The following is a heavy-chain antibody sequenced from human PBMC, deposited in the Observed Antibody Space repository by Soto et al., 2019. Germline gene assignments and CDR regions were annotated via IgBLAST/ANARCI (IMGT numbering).Heavy chain of an antibody. D-gene: IGHD3-9*01. V-gene: IGHV3-15*01. Sequence: EVQLEESGGGLGKPGGSLRLSCVASGFNLSHPWMTWVRQAAGNGLEWVGHIKSKTDGGTADYAAPVKGRFTISRDDSKNTVYLQMNSLRTEDTAVYYCTTGRYYDILTGHHNVAYWGQGTLVTVSS. J-gene: IGHJ4*02. CDR1: GFNLSHPW. CDR2: IKSKTDGGTA. CDR3: TTGRYYDILTGHHNVAY.